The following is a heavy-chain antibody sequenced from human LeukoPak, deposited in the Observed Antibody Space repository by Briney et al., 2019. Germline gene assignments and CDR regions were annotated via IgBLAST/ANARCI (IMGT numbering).Heavy chain of an antibody. CDR3: VRDPSGSGFAFDS. CDR2: IWFDGSNK. V-gene: IGHV3-33*01. D-gene: IGHD1-1*01. J-gene: IGHJ4*02. CDR1: GFIFSNDA. Sequence: GRSLRLSCAASGFIFSNDAMHWVRQAPGKGLEWVAFIWFDGSNKHYADSVKGRFTISRDNSEDTLYMQMNSLRAEDTAVYYCVRDPSGSGFAFDSWGQGAPVTVSS.